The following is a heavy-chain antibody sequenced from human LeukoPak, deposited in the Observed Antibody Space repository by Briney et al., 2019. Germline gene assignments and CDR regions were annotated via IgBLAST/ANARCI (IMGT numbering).Heavy chain of an antibody. CDR3: AKGPRLRYSGYDPAVNYGGLDY. CDR2: ISSSSSYI. D-gene: IGHD5-12*01. V-gene: IGHV3-21*01. CDR1: GFTFSSYS. J-gene: IGHJ4*02. Sequence: PGGSLRLSCAASGFTFSSYSMNWVRQAPGKGLEWVSSISSSSSYIYYADSVKGRFTISRDNAKNSLYLQMNSLRAEDTAVYYCAKGPRLRYSGYDPAVNYGGLDYWGQGTLVTVSS.